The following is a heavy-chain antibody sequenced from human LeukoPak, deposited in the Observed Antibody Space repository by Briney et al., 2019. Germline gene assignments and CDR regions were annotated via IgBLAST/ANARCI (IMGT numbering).Heavy chain of an antibody. CDR1: GFTFSSYA. CDR2: ISYDGSNK. J-gene: IGHJ4*02. Sequence: GGSLRLSCAASGFTFSSYAMHWVRQAPGKGLEWVAVISYDGSNKYYADSVKGRFTISRDNSKNTLYLQMNSLRAEDTAVYYCARDGYYYDSSGYFDYWGQGTLVTVSS. D-gene: IGHD3-22*01. CDR3: ARDGYYYDSSGYFDY. V-gene: IGHV3-30*04.